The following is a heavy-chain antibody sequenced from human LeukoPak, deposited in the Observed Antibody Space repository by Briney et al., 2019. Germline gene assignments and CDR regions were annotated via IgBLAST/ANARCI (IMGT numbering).Heavy chain of an antibody. J-gene: IGHJ5*02. CDR2: ISSSSSYI. V-gene: IGHV3-21*01. CDR1: GFTVSSNY. D-gene: IGHD2-2*01. CDR3: ARGGVVVPAAWNWFDP. Sequence: PGGSLRLSCAASGFTVSSNYMSWVRQAPGKGLEWVSSISSSSSYIYYADSVKGRFTISRDNAKNSLYLQMNSLRAEDTAVYYCARGGVVVPAAWNWFDPWGQGTLVTVSS.